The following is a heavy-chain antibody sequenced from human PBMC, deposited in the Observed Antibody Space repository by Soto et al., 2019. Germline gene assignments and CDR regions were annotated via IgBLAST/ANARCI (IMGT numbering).Heavy chain of an antibody. CDR1: GYSVTSYW. Sequence: ESLKISCKGCGYSVTSYWIGWVRQMPGKGLEWMGIIYPGDSDTRYSPSFQGQVTISADKSISTAYLQWSSLQASDTAMYYCARPGSDYVPNELYSYYYRMEVWAQGPTVT. J-gene: IGHJ6*02. V-gene: IGHV5-51*01. CDR3: ARPGSDYVPNELYSYYYRMEV. CDR2: IYPGDSDT. D-gene: IGHD4-17*01.